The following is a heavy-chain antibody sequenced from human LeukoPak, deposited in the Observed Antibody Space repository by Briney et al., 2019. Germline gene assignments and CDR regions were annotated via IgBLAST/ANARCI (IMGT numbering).Heavy chain of an antibody. CDR3: AREGGTSADY. Sequence: SETLSLTCTVSGGSLSNYYWSWIRQPPGKGLEWIGYIYHSGSTYYNPSLKSRVTISVDRSKNQFSLKLSSVTAADTAVYYCAREGGTSADYWGQGTLVTVSS. CDR1: GGSLSNYY. D-gene: IGHD2-2*01. J-gene: IGHJ4*02. CDR2: IYHSGST. V-gene: IGHV4-59*12.